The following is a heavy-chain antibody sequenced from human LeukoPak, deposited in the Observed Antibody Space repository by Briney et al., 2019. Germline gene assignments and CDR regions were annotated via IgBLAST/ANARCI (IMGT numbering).Heavy chain of an antibody. Sequence: GGSLRLSCAASGFTFSSYEMNWVRQAPGKGLEWVSYISSSGSTIYYADSVKGRFTISRDNAKNPLYLQMNSLRAEDTAVYYCARHDSSGYYYVKYYFDYWGQGTLVTVSS. D-gene: IGHD3-22*01. V-gene: IGHV3-48*03. CDR2: ISSSGSTI. CDR3: ARHDSSGYYYVKYYFDY. J-gene: IGHJ4*02. CDR1: GFTFSSYE.